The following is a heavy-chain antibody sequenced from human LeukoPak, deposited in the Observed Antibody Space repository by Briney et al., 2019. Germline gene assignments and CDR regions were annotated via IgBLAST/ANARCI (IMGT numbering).Heavy chain of an antibody. CDR1: GGSFSGYY. CDR2: INHSGST. V-gene: IGHV4-34*01. CDR3: ARWGYCSSTSCYDY. D-gene: IGHD2-2*01. Sequence: PSETLSLTCAVYGGSFSGYYWSWIRQPPGKGLEWIGEINHSGSTNYNPSLKSRVTISVDTSKNQFSLKLSSVTAADTAVYYCARWGYCSSTSCYDYWGQGTLVTVSS. J-gene: IGHJ4*02.